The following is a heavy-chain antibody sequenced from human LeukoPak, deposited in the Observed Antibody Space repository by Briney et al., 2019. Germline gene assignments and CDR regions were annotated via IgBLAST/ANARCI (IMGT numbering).Heavy chain of an antibody. CDR3: AKLPGISAAVVLGDY. V-gene: IGHV3-23*01. CDR1: GFTFSSYA. Sequence: RGSLRLSCAASGFTFSSYAMSWVRQAPGKGLEWVSVISGSGTSTYYTDSAKGRFTISRDNSKNTLYLQLNSLRAEDTAVYYCAKLPGISAAVVLGDYRGLGTLVTVSS. J-gene: IGHJ4*02. D-gene: IGHD6-13*01. CDR2: ISGSGTST.